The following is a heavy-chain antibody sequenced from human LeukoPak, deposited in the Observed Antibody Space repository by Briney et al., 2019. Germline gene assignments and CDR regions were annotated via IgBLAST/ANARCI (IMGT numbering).Heavy chain of an antibody. CDR3: AKDSSSWFFVRIGFDP. V-gene: IGHV3-23*01. CDR2: ISGSGGST. Sequence: GGSLRLSCAASGFTLSSYAMSWVRQAPGKGLEWVSAISGSGGSTYYADSVKGRFTISRDNSKNTLYLQMNSLRAEDTAVYYCAKDSSSWFFVRIGFDPWGQGTLVTVSS. CDR1: GFTLSSYA. J-gene: IGHJ5*02. D-gene: IGHD6-13*01.